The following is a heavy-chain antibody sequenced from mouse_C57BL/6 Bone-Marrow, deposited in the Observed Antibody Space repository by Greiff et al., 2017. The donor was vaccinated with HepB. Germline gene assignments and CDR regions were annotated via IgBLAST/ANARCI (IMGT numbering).Heavy chain of an antibody. J-gene: IGHJ4*01. V-gene: IGHV1-15*01. D-gene: IGHD3-2*02. CDR3: TIGLRLRRVYAMDY. CDR2: IDPETGGT. Sequence: VQLQQSGAELVRPGASVTLSCKASGYTFTDYEMHWVKQTPVHGLEWIGAIDPETGGTAYNQKFKGKAILTADKSSSTAYMELRSLTSEDSAVYYCTIGLRLRRVYAMDYWGQGTSVTVSS. CDR1: GYTFTDYE.